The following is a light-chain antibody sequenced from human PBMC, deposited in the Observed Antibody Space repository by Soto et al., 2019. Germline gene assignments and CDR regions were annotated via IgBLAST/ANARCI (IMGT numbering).Light chain of an antibody. CDR2: DVN. CDR1: RSDIGAYNF. CDR3: TSWTTSTTMI. Sequence: QSALTQPASVSGSPGQSITISCTETRSDIGAYNFVSWYQQHPGEVPKLMLYDVNVRPSGVSNRFSGSKSGNTASLTISGLQAEDEADYYCTSWTTSTTMIFGGGTKVTVL. J-gene: IGLJ2*01. V-gene: IGLV2-14*03.